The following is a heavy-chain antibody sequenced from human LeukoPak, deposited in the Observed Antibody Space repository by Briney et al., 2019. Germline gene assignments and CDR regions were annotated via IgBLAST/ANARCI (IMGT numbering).Heavy chain of an antibody. CDR1: GFTMSVHH. CDR3: TRELGYCTNGVCYRAYYFDY. Sequence: AGGSLRLSCVVFGFTMSVHHMDWVRQAPGKGLEWVGRSRNKVNSYTTEYAASVKGRFTISRDDSKSIAFLQMNSLKTEDTAVYYCTRELGYCTNGVCYRAYYFDYWGQGTLVTVSS. CDR2: SRNKVNSYTT. J-gene: IGHJ4*02. V-gene: IGHV3-72*01. D-gene: IGHD2-8*01.